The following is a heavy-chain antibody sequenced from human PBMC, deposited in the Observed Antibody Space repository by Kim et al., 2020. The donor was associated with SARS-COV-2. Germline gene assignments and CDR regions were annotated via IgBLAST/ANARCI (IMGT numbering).Heavy chain of an antibody. Sequence: SETLSLTCTVSGGSISSSSYYWGWIRQPPGKGLEWIGSIYYSGSTYYNPSLKRRVTISVDTSKNQFSLKLSSVTAADTAVYYCAGHRVGGYNHYCFDYWGQGTLVTVSS. CDR3: AGHRVGGYNHYCFDY. J-gene: IGHJ4*02. CDR2: IYYSGST. V-gene: IGHV4-39*01. CDR1: GGSISSSSYY. D-gene: IGHD5-12*01.